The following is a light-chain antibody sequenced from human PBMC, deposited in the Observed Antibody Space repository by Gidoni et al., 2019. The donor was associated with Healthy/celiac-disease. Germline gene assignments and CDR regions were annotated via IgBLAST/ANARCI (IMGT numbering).Light chain of an antibody. CDR3: QQYYSYPRT. CDR1: QGISSY. J-gene: IGKJ1*01. Sequence: AIRMTQSPSSLSASTGDRVTITCRASQGISSYLAWYQQKPGKAPKLLIYAASTLQSGVPSRFSGSGSGTDFTLTIRCLQSEYFATYYCQQYYSYPRTFGQGTKVEIK. V-gene: IGKV1-8*01. CDR2: AAS.